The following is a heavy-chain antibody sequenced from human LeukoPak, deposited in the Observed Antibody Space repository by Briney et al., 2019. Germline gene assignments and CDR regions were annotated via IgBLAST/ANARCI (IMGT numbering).Heavy chain of an antibody. CDR1: GFTFSSYS. Sequence: GGSLRLSCAASGFTFSSYSMNWVRQAPGKGLEWLSYISGSSSTIYYADSVKGRFTISRDNAKNSLYLQMNSLRDEDTAVYYCARSPSAPYCSGGSCHFDYWGQGTLVTVSS. V-gene: IGHV3-48*02. J-gene: IGHJ4*02. CDR2: ISGSSSTI. CDR3: ARSPSAPYCSGGSCHFDY. D-gene: IGHD2-15*01.